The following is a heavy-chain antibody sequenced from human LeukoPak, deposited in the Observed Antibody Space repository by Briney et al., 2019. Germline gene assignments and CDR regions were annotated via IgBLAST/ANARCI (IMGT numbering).Heavy chain of an antibody. J-gene: IGHJ4*02. V-gene: IGHV3-23*01. CDR2: ISGSGGST. CDR1: GFTFSSCA. CDR3: AKDRSARGAIAGGY. Sequence: GGSLRHSCAASGFTFSSCAMSWVRQAPGKGLEWVSAISGSGGSTYYADSVKGRFTISRDNSKNTLYLQMNSLRAEDTAVYYCAKDRSARGAIAGGYWGQGTLVTVSS. D-gene: IGHD3-10*01.